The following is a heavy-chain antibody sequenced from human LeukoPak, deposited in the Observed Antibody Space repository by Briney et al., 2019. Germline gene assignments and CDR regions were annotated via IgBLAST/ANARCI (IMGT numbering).Heavy chain of an antibody. CDR2: ITADGSST. CDR3: AREGGNYYRGAFDI. J-gene: IGHJ3*02. CDR1: GFTFRSYA. Sequence: PGGSLRLSCAVSGFTFRSYAMKWVRQAPGKGLEWVSAITADGSSTHYTISVRGRFIISRDTPKNTLYLQMNNLRAEDTAVYFCAREGGNYYRGAFDIWGQGTMVTVSS. D-gene: IGHD1-26*01. V-gene: IGHV3-23*01.